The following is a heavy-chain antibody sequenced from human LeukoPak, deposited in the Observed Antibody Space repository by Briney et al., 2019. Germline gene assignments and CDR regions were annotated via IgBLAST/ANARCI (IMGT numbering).Heavy chain of an antibody. CDR1: GFTFSTYW. D-gene: IGHD5-24*01. CDR2: IKEDGSRQ. V-gene: IGHV3-7*01. J-gene: IGHJ5*01. Sequence: GSLRLSCAAPGFTFSTYWMSWVRQTQRKGLEWVANIKEDGSRQYYVDSVKGRFTISRDNAKNSLYLQMNSLRVEDTAVYYCARDGGGYDSWGQGTLVTVSS. CDR3: ARDGGGYDS.